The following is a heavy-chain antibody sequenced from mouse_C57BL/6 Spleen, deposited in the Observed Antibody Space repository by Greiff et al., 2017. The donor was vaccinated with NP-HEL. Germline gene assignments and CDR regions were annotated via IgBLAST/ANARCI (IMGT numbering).Heavy chain of an antibody. Sequence: DVMLVESGGGLVKPGGSLKLSCAASGFTFSSYAMSWVRQTPEKRLEWVATISDGGSYTYYPDKVKGRFTISRDNAKNNLYLQMSHLKSEDTAMYYCAREPSYYFDYWGQGTTLTVSS. CDR3: AREPSYYFDY. CDR2: ISDGGSYT. CDR1: GFTFSSYA. J-gene: IGHJ2*01. V-gene: IGHV5-4*01.